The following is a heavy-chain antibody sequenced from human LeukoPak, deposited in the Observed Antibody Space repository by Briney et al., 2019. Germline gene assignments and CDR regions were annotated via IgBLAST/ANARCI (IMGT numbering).Heavy chain of an antibody. CDR3: ARVVTYCDFWSGKYNWFDP. CDR2: IYYSGST. D-gene: IGHD3-3*01. CDR1: GGSISSHY. Sequence: SETLSLTCTVSGGSISSHYWSWIRQPPGKGLEWIGYIYYSGSTNYNPSLKSRVTISVDTSKNQFSLKLSSVTAADTAVYYCARVVTYCDFWSGKYNWFDPWGQGTLVTVSS. V-gene: IGHV4-59*11. J-gene: IGHJ5*02.